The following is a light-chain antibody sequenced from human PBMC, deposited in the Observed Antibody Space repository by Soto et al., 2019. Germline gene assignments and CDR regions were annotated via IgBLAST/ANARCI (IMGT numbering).Light chain of an antibody. CDR3: QQYASYWT. V-gene: IGKV1-5*01. CDR2: DAS. J-gene: IGKJ1*01. CDR1: QSISRS. Sequence: DTQMTQSPSTLSASVGDRVTITCRASQSISRSLAWYQQKPGKAPKLLIYDASNLEGGVPSRFSGSGSGTDFTLTISRLQPDDFATYYCQQYASYWTFGQGTKVDI.